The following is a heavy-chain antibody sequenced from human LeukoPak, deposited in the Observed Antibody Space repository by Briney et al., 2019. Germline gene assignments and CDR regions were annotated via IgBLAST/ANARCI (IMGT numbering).Heavy chain of an antibody. Sequence: GASVKVSCKASGYTFTSYYMHWVRQAPGQGLEWMGIINPSGGSTSYAQKFQGRVTMTRDTSTSTVYMELRSLRSDDTAVYYCARYAVGSGSYYGRDYWGQGTLVTVSS. CDR1: GYTFTSYY. CDR3: ARYAVGSGSYYGRDY. CDR2: INPSGGST. J-gene: IGHJ4*02. D-gene: IGHD1-26*01. V-gene: IGHV1-46*01.